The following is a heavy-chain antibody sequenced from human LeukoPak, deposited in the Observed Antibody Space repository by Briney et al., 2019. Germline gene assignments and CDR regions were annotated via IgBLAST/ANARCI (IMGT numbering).Heavy chain of an antibody. J-gene: IGHJ3*02. Sequence: GASVKVSCKASGYTFTGYYMHWVRQAPGQGLEWMGWINPNSGGTNYAQKFQGRVTMTRDTSISTAYMELSRLRSDDTAVYYCARGPYVWGSYRPNDAFDIWGQGTMVTVSS. D-gene: IGHD3-16*02. CDR3: ARGPYVWGSYRPNDAFDI. V-gene: IGHV1-2*02. CDR2: INPNSGGT. CDR1: GYTFTGYY.